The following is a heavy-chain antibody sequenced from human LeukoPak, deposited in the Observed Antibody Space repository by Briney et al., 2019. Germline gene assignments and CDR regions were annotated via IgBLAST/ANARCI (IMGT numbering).Heavy chain of an antibody. J-gene: IGHJ4*02. D-gene: IGHD2-15*01. CDR3: AKDYCSSGSCSLFDS. V-gene: IGHV3-23*01. CDR1: GFTFSSYA. CDR2: ISGSGGST. Sequence: GGSLRLSCAASGFTFSSYAMSWVRQAPGKGLEWVSAISGSGGSTYYADSVKGRFTISRDNSKNTLYLQMNSLRAEDTAVYYCAKDYCSSGSCSLFDSWGQGTLVTVSS.